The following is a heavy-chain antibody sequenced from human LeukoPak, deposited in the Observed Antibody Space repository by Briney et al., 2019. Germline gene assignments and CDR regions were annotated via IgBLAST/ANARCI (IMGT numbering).Heavy chain of an antibody. V-gene: IGHV4-4*02. CDR2: IYHSGST. Sequence: PSETLSLTCAVSGGSISSSNWWSWVRQPPGKGLEWIGEIYHSGSTNYNPSLKSRVTISVDKSKNQFSLKLSSVTAADTAVYYCARRLLYCSGGSCYWFDPWGQGTLVTVSS. CDR3: ARRLLYCSGGSCYWFDP. CDR1: GGSISSSNW. J-gene: IGHJ5*02. D-gene: IGHD2-15*01.